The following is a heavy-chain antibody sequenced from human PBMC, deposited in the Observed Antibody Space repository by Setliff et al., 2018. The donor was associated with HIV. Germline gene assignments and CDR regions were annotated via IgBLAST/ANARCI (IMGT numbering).Heavy chain of an antibody. J-gene: IGHJ6*03. CDR3: ASHNRETADDLLTAYYNYYYYTDV. Sequence: ASVKVSCKASGGTFGTFAITWVRQAPGQGLEWMGGIIPFHGIANYVPKLQGRVTITADKSTTPAYMELRSLKSDDTAVYYCASHNRETADDLLTAYYNYYYYTDVWGKGTTVTVSS. CDR1: GGTFGTFA. CDR2: IIPFHGIA. D-gene: IGHD3-9*01. V-gene: IGHV1-69*10.